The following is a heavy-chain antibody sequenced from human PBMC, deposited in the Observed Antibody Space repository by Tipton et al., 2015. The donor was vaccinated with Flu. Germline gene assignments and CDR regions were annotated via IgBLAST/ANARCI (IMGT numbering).Heavy chain of an antibody. Sequence: SLRLSCAASGFTFSSYEMNWVRQAPGKGLEWVSYISSSGSTINYADSVKGRFTISRDNAKNSLYLQMNSLRAEDTAVYYCARSRGLVVVVAATQRGANWFDPWGQGTLVTVSS. J-gene: IGHJ5*02. CDR3: ARSRGLVVVVAATQRGANWFDP. D-gene: IGHD2-15*01. V-gene: IGHV3-48*03. CDR2: ISSSGSTI. CDR1: GFTFSSYE.